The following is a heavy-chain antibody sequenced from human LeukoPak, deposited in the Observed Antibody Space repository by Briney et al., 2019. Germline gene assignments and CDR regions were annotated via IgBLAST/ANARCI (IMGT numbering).Heavy chain of an antibody. CDR1: GFTFGSYD. Sequence: PGGSLRLSCAASGFTFGSYDMHWVRQAPGKGLEWVAVIWYDGSNKYYADSVKGRFTISRDISKNTLYLQINSLRAEDTAVYYCARHKDWTFDYWGQGTLVTVSS. CDR3: ARHKDWTFDY. J-gene: IGHJ4*02. D-gene: IGHD3/OR15-3a*01. V-gene: IGHV3-33*01. CDR2: IWYDGSNK.